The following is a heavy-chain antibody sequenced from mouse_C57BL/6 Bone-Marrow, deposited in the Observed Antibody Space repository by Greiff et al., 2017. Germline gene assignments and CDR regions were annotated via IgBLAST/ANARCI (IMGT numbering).Heavy chain of an antibody. Sequence: VQRVESGAELVKPGASVKISCKASGYAFSSYWMNWVKQRPGKGLEWIGQIYPGDGDTNYNGKFKGKATLTADKSSSTAYMQLSSLTSEDSAVYFCARRTGRYYFDYWGQGTTLTVSS. CDR2: IYPGDGDT. D-gene: IGHD4-1*01. CDR3: ARRTGRYYFDY. CDR1: GYAFSSYW. J-gene: IGHJ2*01. V-gene: IGHV1-80*01.